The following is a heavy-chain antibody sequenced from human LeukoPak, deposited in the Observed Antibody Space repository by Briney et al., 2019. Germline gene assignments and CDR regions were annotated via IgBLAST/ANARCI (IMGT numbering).Heavy chain of an antibody. J-gene: IGHJ3*02. Sequence: TSETLSLTCAVPGDSFSHHYWTWLQQSPGMGLPWVGYISHIGRTNYNPSLKSRVTMSIDTSKNQLSLKLRSVNAADTAVYYCARDLFTVTKGFDSWGQGTIVSVS. V-gene: IGHV4-59*11. CDR1: GDSFSHHY. CDR3: ARDLFTVTKGFDS. CDR2: ISHIGRT. D-gene: IGHD4-17*01.